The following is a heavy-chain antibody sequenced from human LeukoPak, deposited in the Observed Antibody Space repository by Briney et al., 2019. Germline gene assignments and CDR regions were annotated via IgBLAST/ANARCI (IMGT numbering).Heavy chain of an antibody. D-gene: IGHD3-10*01. J-gene: IGHJ4*02. CDR2: ISNTGTTM. CDR1: GFTFSDYY. Sequence: GGSLRLSCAASGFTFSDYYMSWIRQTPGKGLEWVSYISNTGTTMSYADSVQGRFTISRANAKNSLYLQMNSLRAEHTAVYYCVRDLMIRGVHDYWGQGTQVTVSS. V-gene: IGHV3-11*01. CDR3: VRDLMIRGVHDY.